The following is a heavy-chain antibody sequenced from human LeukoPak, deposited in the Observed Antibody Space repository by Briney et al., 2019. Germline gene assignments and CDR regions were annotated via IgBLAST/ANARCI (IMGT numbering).Heavy chain of an antibody. J-gene: IGHJ4*02. D-gene: IGHD2-15*01. CDR1: GYIFTNYW. Sequence: GESLKISCKGSGYIFTNYWIGWVRQMPGKGLEWMRIIYPGDSDTRYSRSFQGQFTISADKSITTAYLQWNSLKASDSAMYYCVRKDRASYYVDYWGQGTLVTVSS. CDR2: IYPGDSDT. V-gene: IGHV5-51*01. CDR3: VRKDRASYYVDY.